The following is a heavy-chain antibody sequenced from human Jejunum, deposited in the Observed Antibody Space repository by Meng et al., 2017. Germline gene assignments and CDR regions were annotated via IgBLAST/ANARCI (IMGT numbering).Heavy chain of an antibody. V-gene: IGHV3-33*01. D-gene: IGHD3-10*01. J-gene: IGHJ4*02. CDR2: IWHDGSKV. Sequence: QVRLVGSGGGVVQPGKSLGLSCAGSGFNFTNYGMHWGRQAPGKGLEWVAVIWHDGSKVFYADSVRGRFTISRDNSHNTVDLQMNSVRVDDTAVYFCLRGRDYWGQGTLVTVSS. CDR3: LRGRDY. CDR1: GFNFTNYG.